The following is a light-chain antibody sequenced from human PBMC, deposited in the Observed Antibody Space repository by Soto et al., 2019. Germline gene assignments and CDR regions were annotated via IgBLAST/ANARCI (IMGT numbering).Light chain of an antibody. CDR3: CSYAGDTTFFV. V-gene: IGLV2-23*02. CDR1: SSDVGSYYP. CDR2: EVN. J-gene: IGLJ1*01. Sequence: QSALTQPASMSGSPGQSITISCTGTSSDVGSYYPVSWFQQHPGKAPKLIIYEVNKRPSGVSDRFSGSKSGKTASLTISVLQAADEAEYYCCSYAGDTTFFVFGTGTKLTV.